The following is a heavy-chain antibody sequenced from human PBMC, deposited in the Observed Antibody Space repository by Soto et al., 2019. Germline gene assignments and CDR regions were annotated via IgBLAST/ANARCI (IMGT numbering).Heavy chain of an antibody. CDR3: ARCIATGQLDP. Sequence: QVQLVQSGAEVKKPGASVKISCKASGYTFTRYTMNWVRQAPGQRLEWMGWINPDNGNTKSSQEFQDRVIITRDTSAISAYMDLSSLRSEDTAVYYCARCIATGQLDPWGQGTLVTVSS. V-gene: IGHV1-3*01. CDR2: INPDNGNT. D-gene: IGHD2-15*01. CDR1: GYTFTRYT. J-gene: IGHJ5*02.